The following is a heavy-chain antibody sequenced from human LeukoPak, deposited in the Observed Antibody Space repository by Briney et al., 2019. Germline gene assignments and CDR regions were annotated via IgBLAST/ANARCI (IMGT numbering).Heavy chain of an antibody. V-gene: IGHV1-18*01. Sequence: ASVKVSCKASGSTFTSYGISWVRQAPGQGLEWMGWSSTYNGNTNYAQKLQGRVTMTTDTSTSTAYMELRSLRSDDTAVYYCARAMVRGVNDYWGQGTLVTVSS. CDR1: GSTFTSYG. J-gene: IGHJ4*02. CDR2: SSTYNGNT. CDR3: ARAMVRGVNDY. D-gene: IGHD3-10*01.